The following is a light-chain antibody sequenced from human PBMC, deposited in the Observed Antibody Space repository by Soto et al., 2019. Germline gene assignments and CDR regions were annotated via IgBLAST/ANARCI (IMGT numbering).Light chain of an antibody. Sequence: QSVLTQPPSVSGAPGQRVTISCTGSSSNIGAGYGVHWYQQLPGTAPKLLIHGNSNRPSGVLDRFSGSKSGTSASLAITGLQAEDEADYYCQSYDSSLSVVFGGGTKPTV. CDR3: QSYDSSLSVV. J-gene: IGLJ2*01. CDR2: GNS. CDR1: SSNIGAGYG. V-gene: IGLV1-40*01.